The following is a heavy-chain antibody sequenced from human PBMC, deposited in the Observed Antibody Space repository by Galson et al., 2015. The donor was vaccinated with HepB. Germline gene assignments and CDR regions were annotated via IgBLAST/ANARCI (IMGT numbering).Heavy chain of an antibody. D-gene: IGHD2-15*01. Sequence: SVKVSCKASGYTFTGYYIQWVRQAPGQGLEWVGLINPKSGGTKFAQKFQGRVTMTRDSSISTAYIELRSLRSDDTAIYYCARGEDLIVVVPATMDYWGQGTLVTVSS. V-gene: IGHV1-2*06. J-gene: IGHJ4*02. CDR1: GYTFTGYY. CDR3: ARGEDLIVVVPATMDY. CDR2: INPKSGGT.